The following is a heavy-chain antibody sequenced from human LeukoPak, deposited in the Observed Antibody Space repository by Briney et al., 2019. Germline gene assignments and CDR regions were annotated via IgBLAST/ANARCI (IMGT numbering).Heavy chain of an antibody. J-gene: IGHJ4*02. CDR1: GYTFTSYY. Sequence: ASVKVSCKASGYTFTSYYMHWVRQAPGQGLEWMGIINPSGGSTSYAQQFQGRVTMTRDMSTSTDYMELSSLRSEDTAVYYCAKWGCSGGSCYPFDYWGQGTLVTVSS. CDR2: INPSGGST. CDR3: AKWGCSGGSCYPFDY. D-gene: IGHD2-15*01. V-gene: IGHV1-46*01.